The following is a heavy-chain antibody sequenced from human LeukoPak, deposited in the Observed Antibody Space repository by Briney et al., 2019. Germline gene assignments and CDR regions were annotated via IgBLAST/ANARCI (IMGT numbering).Heavy chain of an antibody. Sequence: PSETLSLTCTVSGGSISSHYWSWIRQPPGKGLEWIGYIYYSGSTNYNPSLKSRVTISVDTSKNQFSQKLSSVTAADTAVYYCARTTVHGWFDPWGQGTLVTVSS. V-gene: IGHV4-59*11. CDR2: IYYSGST. CDR3: ARTTVHGWFDP. CDR1: GGSISSHY. D-gene: IGHD4-11*01. J-gene: IGHJ5*02.